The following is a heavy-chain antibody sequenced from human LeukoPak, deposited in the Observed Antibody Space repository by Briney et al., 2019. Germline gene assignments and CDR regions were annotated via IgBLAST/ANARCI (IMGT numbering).Heavy chain of an antibody. V-gene: IGHV4-39*01. J-gene: IGHJ4*02. CDR1: GGSVSSGSYY. D-gene: IGHD6-19*01. Sequence: SETLSLTCTVSGGSVSSGSYYWSWIRQPPEKGLEWIGSFYYSGSTYYHPSLKSRVTISVDTSKNQFSLNLSSVTAADTAVYYCARTAGVAVAGSRQYFDYWGQGTLVTVSS. CDR3: ARTAGVAVAGSRQYFDY. CDR2: FYYSGST.